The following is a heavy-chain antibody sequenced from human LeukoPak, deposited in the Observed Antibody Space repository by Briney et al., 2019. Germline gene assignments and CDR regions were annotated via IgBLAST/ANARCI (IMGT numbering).Heavy chain of an antibody. CDR2: IYYSGST. D-gene: IGHD6-13*01. V-gene: IGHV4-59*01. CDR3: ARISSSNWYNERGAFDV. J-gene: IGHJ3*01. Sequence: SETLSLTCAVYGGSFSAYYWSWIRQPPGKGLEWIGYIYYSGSTNYSPSLKSRVTISVDTSKNQFSLKLRSVTAADTAVYYCARISSSNWYNERGAFDVWGQGTMVTVSS. CDR1: GGSFSAYY.